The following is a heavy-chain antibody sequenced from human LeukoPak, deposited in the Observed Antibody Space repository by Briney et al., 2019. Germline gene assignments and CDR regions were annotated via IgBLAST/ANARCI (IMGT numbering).Heavy chain of an antibody. D-gene: IGHD3-9*01. J-gene: IGHJ4*02. V-gene: IGHV4-39*01. CDR2: IYYSGTT. CDR3: ARRGDILTDYAFGY. Sequence: SETLSLTCSVSGGSINSNSHHWDWIRQAPGKGLEWIGNIYYSGTTSYNPSLKSRVTISVDTSKNQFSLRLSSVTAADMAVYYCARRGDILTDYAFGYWGQGTLVTVSS. CDR1: GGSINSNSHH.